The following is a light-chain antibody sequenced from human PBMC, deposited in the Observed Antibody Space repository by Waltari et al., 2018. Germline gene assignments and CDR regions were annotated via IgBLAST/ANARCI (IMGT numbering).Light chain of an antibody. V-gene: IGKV1-12*01. J-gene: IGKJ1*01. Sequence: DIQITQSPSSLSASVGDRVTLTCRASQGISTWLAWYQQKPGKAPQLLIYAASTLQSGVPSRFSGSGSGTDFTLTISNLQPEDFATYYCQQGSIFPRTFGQGTKVEIQ. CDR2: AAS. CDR1: QGISTW. CDR3: QQGSIFPRT.